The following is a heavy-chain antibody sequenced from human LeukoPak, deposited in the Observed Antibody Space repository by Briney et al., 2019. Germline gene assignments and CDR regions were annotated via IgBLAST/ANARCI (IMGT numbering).Heavy chain of an antibody. Sequence: SETLSLTCAVSGGSISSGGYSWSWIRQPPGKGLEWIGYIYYSGSTFYNPSLKSRVSISVDTSKNQFSLKLNSLTAADTAVYYCARLNGPFDPWGQGTLVTVSS. CDR2: IYYSGST. CDR3: ARLNGPFDP. CDR1: GGSISSGGYS. D-gene: IGHD2-8*01. V-gene: IGHV4-30-4*07. J-gene: IGHJ5*01.